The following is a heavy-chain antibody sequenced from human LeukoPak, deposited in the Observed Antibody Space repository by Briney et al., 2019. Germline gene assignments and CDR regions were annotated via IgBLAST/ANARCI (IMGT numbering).Heavy chain of an antibody. CDR1: GYSISSGYY. CDR3: ARWGLRYSSNY. Sequence: SETLSLTCAVSGYSISSGYYWGWIRQPPGKGLEWIGSIYHSGSTYYNPSLKSRVTISVDTSKNQFSLKLSSVTAADTAVYYCARWGLRYSSNYWGQGTLVTVSS. J-gene: IGHJ4*02. CDR2: IYHSGST. D-gene: IGHD5-18*01. V-gene: IGHV4-38-2*01.